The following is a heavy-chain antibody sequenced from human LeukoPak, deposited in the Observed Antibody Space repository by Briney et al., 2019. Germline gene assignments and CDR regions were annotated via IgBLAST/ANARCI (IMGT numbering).Heavy chain of an antibody. CDR2: ISGSGGST. J-gene: IGHJ2*01. CDR3: ATSYRSGGSCYDNYWYFDL. V-gene: IGHV3-23*01. Sequence: GGSLRLSCAASGFTFSSYAMSWVRQAPGKGLEWVSAISGSGGSTYYADSVKGQLTISRDNSKNTLYLQMNSLRAEDTAVYYCATSYRSGGSCYDNYWYFDLWGRGTLVTVSS. CDR1: GFTFSSYA. D-gene: IGHD2-15*01.